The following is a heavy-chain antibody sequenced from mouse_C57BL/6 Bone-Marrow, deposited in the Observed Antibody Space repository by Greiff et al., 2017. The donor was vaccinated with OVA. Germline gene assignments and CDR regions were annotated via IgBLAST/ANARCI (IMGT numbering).Heavy chain of an antibody. CDR1: GYTFTSYW. Sequence: QVQLQQPGAELVRPGSSVKLSCKASGYTFTSYWMHWVKQRPIQGLEWIGNIDPSDSETHYNQKFKDKATLTVDKSSSTAYMQLSSLTSEDSAVYYCARRYYGSSYWYFEVWGTGTTVTVSS. V-gene: IGHV1-52*01. J-gene: IGHJ1*03. CDR3: ARRYYGSSYWYFEV. D-gene: IGHD1-1*01. CDR2: IDPSDSET.